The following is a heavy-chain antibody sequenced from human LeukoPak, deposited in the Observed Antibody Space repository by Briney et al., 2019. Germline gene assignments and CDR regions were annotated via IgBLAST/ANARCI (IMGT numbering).Heavy chain of an antibody. CDR3: ANDSGSYWDAFDI. D-gene: IGHD1-26*01. CDR2: ISGSGGST. J-gene: IGHJ3*02. CDR1: GFTFSSYG. Sequence: GGSLRLACAASGFTFSSYGMSWVRQAPGKGLEWVSTISGSGGSTYYADSVKGRFTISRDNSKNTLYLQMNSLRAEDTAVYYCANDSGSYWDAFDIWGQGTMVTVSS. V-gene: IGHV3-23*01.